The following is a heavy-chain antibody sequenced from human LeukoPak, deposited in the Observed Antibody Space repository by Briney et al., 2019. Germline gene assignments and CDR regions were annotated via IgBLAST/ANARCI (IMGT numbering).Heavy chain of an antibody. V-gene: IGHV1-18*01. D-gene: IGHD6-13*01. J-gene: IGHJ4*02. Sequence: ASVKVSCKASGCTFTSYSINWVRQAPGQGLEWMGWISAYNGNSHYTQKFQGRVTMTTDTSTSTAYMELRSLRSDDTAVYYCAREQQLIRGDYWGQGTLVTVSS. CDR2: ISAYNGNS. CDR1: GCTFTSYS. CDR3: AREQQLIRGDY.